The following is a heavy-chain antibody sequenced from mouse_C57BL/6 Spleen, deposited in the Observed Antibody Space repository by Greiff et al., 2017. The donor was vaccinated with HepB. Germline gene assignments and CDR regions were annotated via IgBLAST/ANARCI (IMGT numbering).Heavy chain of an antibody. CDR2: ISNLAYSI. V-gene: IGHV5-15*01. Sequence: DVKLVESGGGLVQPGGSLKLSCAASGFTFSDYGMAWVRQAPRKGPEWVAFISNLAYSIYYADTVTGRFTISRENAKNTLYLEMSSLRSEDTAMYYCARHGDFLYAMDYWGQGTSVTVSS. CDR3: ARHGDFLYAMDY. J-gene: IGHJ4*01. CDR1: GFTFSDYG.